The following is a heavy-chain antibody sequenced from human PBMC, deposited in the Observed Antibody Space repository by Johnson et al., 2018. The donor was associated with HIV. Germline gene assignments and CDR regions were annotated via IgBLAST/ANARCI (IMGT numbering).Heavy chain of an antibody. D-gene: IGHD6-13*01. J-gene: IGHJ3*02. CDR3: AKQYSSSWYGNAFDI. Sequence: VQLVESGGGLVQPGGSLRLSCAASGFLFNTYWMNWVRQAPGKGLEWVANIRQDGNAKHYVDSVKGRFTISRDNAKNSLYLQMNSLRAEDTALYYCAKQYSSSWYGNAFDIWGQGTMVTVSS. CDR2: IRQDGNAK. V-gene: IGHV3-7*03. CDR1: GFLFNTYW.